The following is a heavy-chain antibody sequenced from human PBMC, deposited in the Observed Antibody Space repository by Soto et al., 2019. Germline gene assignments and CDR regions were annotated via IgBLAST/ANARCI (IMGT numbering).Heavy chain of an antibody. CDR3: ARDPWRQGINYYYGMDV. CDR1: GFTFDDYA. CDR2: ISSSSSYI. J-gene: IGHJ6*02. D-gene: IGHD3-10*01. Sequence: EVQLVESGGGLVQPGRSLRLSCAASGFTFDDYAMHWVRQAPGKGLEWVSSISSSSSYIYYADSVKGRFTISRDNAKNSLYLQMNSLRAEDTAVYYCARDPWRQGINYYYGMDVWGQGTTVTVSS. V-gene: IGHV3-21*01.